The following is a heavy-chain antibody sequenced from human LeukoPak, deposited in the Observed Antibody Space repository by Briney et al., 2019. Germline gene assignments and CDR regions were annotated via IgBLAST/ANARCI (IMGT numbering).Heavy chain of an antibody. CDR3: ARAAFGYMDV. D-gene: IGHD3-10*01. Sequence: ASVKVSCKVSGYTLTELSMHWVRQAPGKGLEWMGGFDPEDGETIYAQKFQGRVTMTEDTSTDTAHMELSSLRFDDTAVYYCARAAFGYMDVWGKGTTVTVSS. CDR2: FDPEDGET. V-gene: IGHV1-24*01. J-gene: IGHJ6*03. CDR1: GYTLTELS.